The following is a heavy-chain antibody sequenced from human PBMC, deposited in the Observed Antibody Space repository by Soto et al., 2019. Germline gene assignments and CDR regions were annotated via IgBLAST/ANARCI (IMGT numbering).Heavy chain of an antibody. CDR1: GGSFSGYY. D-gene: IGHD6-19*01. CDR2: INHSGST. Sequence: QVQLQQWGAGLLKPSETLSLTCAVYGGSFSGYYWSWIRQPPGKGLEWIGEINHSGSTNYNPSLKSRVTISVDTSKNQFSLTLSAVTAAGTAVYYWARGSYFFHSGWFHFDYWGQGTLVTVSS. V-gene: IGHV4-34*01. CDR3: ARGSYFFHSGWFHFDY. J-gene: IGHJ4*02.